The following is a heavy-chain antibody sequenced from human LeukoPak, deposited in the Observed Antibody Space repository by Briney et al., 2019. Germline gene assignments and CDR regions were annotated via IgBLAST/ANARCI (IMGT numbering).Heavy chain of an antibody. J-gene: IGHJ4*02. V-gene: IGHV3-20*04. CDR1: GFTFNDYG. Sequence: GGSLRLSCAASGFTFNDYGMSWVRQAPGKGLEWVSGINWNGGSTGYADSVKGRFTISRDNAKNSLYLQMNSLRAEDTALYYCAREGNPTCYYDSSGYYYVDYFDYWGQGTLVTVSS. CDR2: INWNGGST. CDR3: AREGNPTCYYDSSGYYYVDYFDY. D-gene: IGHD3-22*01.